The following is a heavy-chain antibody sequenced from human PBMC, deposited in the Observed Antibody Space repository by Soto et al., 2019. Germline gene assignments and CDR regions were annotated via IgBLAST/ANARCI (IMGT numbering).Heavy chain of an antibody. CDR3: TRDSVSGSYDY. J-gene: IGHJ4*02. CDR2: NIPIFGTA. Sequence: SVKVSCKASGGTFSSYAISWVRQAPGQGLEWMGGNIPIFGTANYAQKFQGRVTITADESTSTAYMELSSLRSEDTAEYYCTRDSVSGSYDYWRQGTLVTVSS. CDR1: GGTFSSYA. D-gene: IGHD1-26*01. V-gene: IGHV1-69*13.